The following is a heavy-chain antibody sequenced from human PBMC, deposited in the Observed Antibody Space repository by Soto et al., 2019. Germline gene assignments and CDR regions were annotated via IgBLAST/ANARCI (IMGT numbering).Heavy chain of an antibody. CDR3: ASQGYDYYYYYGMDV. J-gene: IGHJ6*02. D-gene: IGHD5-12*01. V-gene: IGHV4-30-4*01. CDR2: IYYSGST. CDR1: CGSISSGDYY. Sequence: SETLSLTCTVSCGSISSGDYYWSWIRQPPGKGLEWIGYIYYSGSTYYNPSLKSRVTISVDTSKNQFSLKLSSVTAADTAVYYCASQGYDYYYYYGMDVWGQGTTVTVSS.